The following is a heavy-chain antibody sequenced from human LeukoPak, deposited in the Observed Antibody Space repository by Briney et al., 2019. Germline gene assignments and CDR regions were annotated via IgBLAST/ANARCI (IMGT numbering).Heavy chain of an antibody. CDR1: EFTFSSYS. J-gene: IGHJ4*02. CDR2: ISYDGSNK. V-gene: IGHV3-30*04. Sequence: GTSLRLSCAASEFTFSSYSIHWVRQAPGKGLEWVAVISYDGSNKYYADSVKGRFTISRDNSKNTLYLQMNSLRAEDTAVYYCAKDRSPPRRGYSYGYPDYWGQGTLVTVSS. CDR3: AKDRSPPRRGYSYGYPDY. D-gene: IGHD5-18*01.